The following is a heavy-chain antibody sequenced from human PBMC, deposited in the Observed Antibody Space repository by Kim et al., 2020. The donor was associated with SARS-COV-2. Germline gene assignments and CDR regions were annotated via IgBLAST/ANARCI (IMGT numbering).Heavy chain of an antibody. J-gene: IGHJ4*02. CDR3: SRRGSGWYIDY. CDR2: CRDKPNSYTT. D-gene: IGHD3-3*01. Sequence: GGSLRLSCAASGFTFIDHSMDWVRQAPGKGLEWVARCRDKPNSYTTEYAASVEGRFTVSRDDSKNSLYLQMNSLKSEDTAVYYCSRRGSGWYIDYWGQGTLVTVSS. V-gene: IGHV3-72*01. CDR1: GFTFIDHS.